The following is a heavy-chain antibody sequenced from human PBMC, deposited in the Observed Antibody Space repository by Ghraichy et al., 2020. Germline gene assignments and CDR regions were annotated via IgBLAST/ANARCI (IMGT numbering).Heavy chain of an antibody. D-gene: IGHD7-27*01. CDR1: GFTFSRST. J-gene: IGHJ4*02. V-gene: IGHV3-21*01. CDR3: ARDGDFTVV. CDR2: INPSSSYM. Sequence: GGSLRLSCVASGFTFSRSTINWVRQAPGKGLEWVSSINPSSSYMFYADSLKGRFTISRDKARNSVYLQMNSLRAEDTAVYYCARDGDFTVVWGQGTLVTVSS.